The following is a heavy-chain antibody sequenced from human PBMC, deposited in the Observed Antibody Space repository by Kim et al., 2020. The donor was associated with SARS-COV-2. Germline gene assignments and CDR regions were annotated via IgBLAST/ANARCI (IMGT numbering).Heavy chain of an antibody. CDR3: ARAGADSDY. Sequence: GSTYYTPSLKSRVTISVDTSKNQFSLKLSSVIAADTAVYYCARAGADSDYWGQGTLVTVSS. D-gene: IGHD3-10*01. V-gene: IGHV4-31*02. J-gene: IGHJ4*02. CDR2: GST.